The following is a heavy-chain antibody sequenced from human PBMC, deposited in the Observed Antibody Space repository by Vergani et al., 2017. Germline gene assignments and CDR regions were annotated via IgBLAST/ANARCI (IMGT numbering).Heavy chain of an antibody. V-gene: IGHV4-39*01. CDR2: IYNSGNG. J-gene: IGHJ2*01. CDR3: ASGKYYSGSTSHFRGRYFDV. D-gene: IGHD3-10*01. CDR1: GDSIISRSYY. Sequence: QMQLQESGPGLVKASETLSLTCTVSGDSIISRSYYWGWIRQPPGKGLEWIGSIYNSGNGDSSSSLKSRVTISADTSKNQFSLRLTSVTAADTAVYYCASGKYYSGSTSHFRGRYFDVWGRRTLVTVPS.